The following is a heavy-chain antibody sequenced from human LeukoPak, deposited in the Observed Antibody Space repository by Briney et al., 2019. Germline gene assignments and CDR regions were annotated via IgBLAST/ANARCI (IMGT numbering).Heavy chain of an antibody. J-gene: IGHJ3*02. CDR1: GFTFSIYW. V-gene: IGHV3-7*01. D-gene: IGHD5-24*01. CDR3: ARDNDGMWGAFDI. Sequence: GGSLRLSCAASGFTFSIYWMTWVRQAPGKGLEWVANIKQGGTEKYYVDSVKGRFTISRDNAKNSLYLQMNSLRAEDTAVYYCARDNDGMWGAFDIWGQGTMVTVSS. CDR2: IKQGGTEK.